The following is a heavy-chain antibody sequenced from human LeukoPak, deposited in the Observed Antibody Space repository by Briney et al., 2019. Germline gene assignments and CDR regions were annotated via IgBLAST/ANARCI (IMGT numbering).Heavy chain of an antibody. CDR3: ARELFDFDY. D-gene: IGHD3-10*01. J-gene: IGHJ4*02. Sequence: GGSLRLSCAASGFTFSSYAMTWVRQAPGKGLEWVSEITGSGGSTYYADSLKGRFTISRDNSKNTLYLQMNSLRAEDTAVYYCARELFDFDYWGQGTLVTVSS. V-gene: IGHV3-23*01. CDR1: GFTFSSYA. CDR2: ITGSGGST.